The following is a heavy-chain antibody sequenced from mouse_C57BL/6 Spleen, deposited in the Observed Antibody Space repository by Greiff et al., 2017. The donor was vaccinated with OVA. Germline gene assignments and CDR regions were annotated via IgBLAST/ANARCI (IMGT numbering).Heavy chain of an antibody. CDR3: ARNYYGSSFDY. Sequence: EVKLEESGGGLVQPGGSLSLSCAASGFTFTDYYMSWVRQPPGKALEWLGFIRNKANGYTTEYSASVKGRFTISRDNSQSILYLQMNALRAEDSATYYCARNYYGSSFDYWGQGTTLTVSS. CDR2: IRNKANGYTT. CDR1: GFTFTDYY. J-gene: IGHJ2*01. D-gene: IGHD1-1*01. V-gene: IGHV7-3*01.